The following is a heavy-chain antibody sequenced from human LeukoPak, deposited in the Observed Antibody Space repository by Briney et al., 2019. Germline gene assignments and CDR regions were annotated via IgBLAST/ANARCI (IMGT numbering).Heavy chain of an antibody. D-gene: IGHD1-26*01. J-gene: IGHJ4*02. V-gene: IGHV3-48*03. Sequence: GGSLRLSCAASGFTFSSYEMNWVRQAPGKGLEWVSYISSSGSTIHYADSVKGRFTISRDNAKNSLYLQMNSLRAEDTAVYYCARDKDGSYSYWGQGTLVTVSS. CDR1: GFTFSSYE. CDR2: ISSSGSTI. CDR3: ARDKDGSYSY.